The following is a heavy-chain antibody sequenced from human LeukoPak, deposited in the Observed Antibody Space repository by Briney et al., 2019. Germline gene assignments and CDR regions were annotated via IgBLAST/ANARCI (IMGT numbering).Heavy chain of an antibody. CDR3: ARGGLSAGFDY. CDR1: GFTLGTSW. J-gene: IGHJ4*02. CDR2: INRDGSQI. V-gene: IGHV3-7*01. Sequence: GGSLRLSCVASGFTLGTSWMTWVRQAPGKGLEWVTNINRDGSQIDYLDSVKGRFTISRDSANNALYLQMNSLRAEDTAIYYCARGGLSAGFDYWGQGTPGHRLL. D-gene: IGHD3-10*01.